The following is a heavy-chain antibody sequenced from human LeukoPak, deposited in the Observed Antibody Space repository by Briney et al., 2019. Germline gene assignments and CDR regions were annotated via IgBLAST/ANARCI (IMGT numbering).Heavy chain of an antibody. D-gene: IGHD4-4*01. CDR2: IGTAGDT. J-gene: IGHJ4*02. CDR1: GFNFNTHW. Sequence: GGSLRLSCVASGFNFNTHWMSWVRQAPGKGLEWVSAIGTAGDTYYPGSVKGRFTISRENAKNSLYLQMNSLRAGDTAVYYCARLYSNYVGGTYYFDYWGQGTLVTVSS. CDR3: ARLYSNYVGGTYYFDY. V-gene: IGHV3-13*01.